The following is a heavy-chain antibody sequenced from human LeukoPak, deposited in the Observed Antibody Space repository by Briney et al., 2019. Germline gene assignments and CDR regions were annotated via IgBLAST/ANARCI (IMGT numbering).Heavy chain of an antibody. D-gene: IGHD2-2*01. V-gene: IGHV3-74*01. J-gene: IGHJ4*02. CDR3: VNLGYYTTSSCQP. Sequence: GGSLRLSCAASGFTFNNYFMHWVRQAPGKGLVWVSRITSDGSGTNYADSVKGRFTISRDNAKNTLYLQMNSLRVEDTAVYYCVNLGYYTTSSCQPWGQGTLVTVSS. CDR1: GFTFNNYF. CDR2: ITSDGSGT.